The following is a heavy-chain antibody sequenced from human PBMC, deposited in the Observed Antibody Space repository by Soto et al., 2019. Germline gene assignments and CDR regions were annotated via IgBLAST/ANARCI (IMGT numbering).Heavy chain of an antibody. CDR2: IYYSGST. J-gene: IGHJ4*02. D-gene: IGHD6-13*01. V-gene: IGHV4-31*03. Sequence: QVQLQESGPGLVKPSQTLSLTCTVSGGSISSGVYYWSWIRQHPGKGLEWIGYIYYSGSTYYNPSLKSRVTISVDTSKNQFSLKLSSVTVADTAVYYCAREQQQLVYNDFDYWGQGTLVTVSS. CDR3: AREQQQLVYNDFDY. CDR1: GGSISSGVYY.